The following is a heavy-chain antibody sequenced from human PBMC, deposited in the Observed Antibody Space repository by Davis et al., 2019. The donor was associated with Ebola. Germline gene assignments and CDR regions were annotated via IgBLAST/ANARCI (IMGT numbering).Heavy chain of an antibody. CDR1: GYTFTSYG. CDR3: ARGKWFDP. V-gene: IGHV1-69*04. CDR2: IIPVVDTK. J-gene: IGHJ5*02. Sequence: SVKVSCKASGYTFTSYGTSWMRQAPGQGLEWMGRIIPVVDTKDYAQKFQGRVTLTADKATNTAYMELSGLRFDDTAVYYCARGKWFDPWGQGTLVTVSS.